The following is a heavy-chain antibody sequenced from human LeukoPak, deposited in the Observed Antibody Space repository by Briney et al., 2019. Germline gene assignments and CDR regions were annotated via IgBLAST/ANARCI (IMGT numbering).Heavy chain of an antibody. V-gene: IGHV3-23*01. D-gene: IGHD6-19*01. CDR1: GFTFSSYA. J-gene: IGHJ4*02. CDR2: ISGSGGST. Sequence: GGSLRLSCAASGFTFSSYAMSRVRQAPGKGLEWVSAISGSGGSTYYADSVKGRFTISRDNSKNTLYLQMNSLRAEDTAVYYCAKDRVPAVAGTGDYWGQGTLVTVSS. CDR3: AKDRVPAVAGTGDY.